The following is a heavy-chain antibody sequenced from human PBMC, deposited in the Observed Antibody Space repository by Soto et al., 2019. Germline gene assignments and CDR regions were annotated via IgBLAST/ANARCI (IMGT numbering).Heavy chain of an antibody. J-gene: IGHJ5*02. Sequence: QVQLVQSGAEVKKPGATMKVSCKASGYTFTSYDINWVRQATGQGLEWMGWMNPNSGNTGYAQKFQGRVTMTRNTSISTAYMELSSLRSEDTAVYYCARGVRGIAAAGTITNWFDPWGQGTLVTVSS. CDR3: ARGVRGIAAAGTITNWFDP. CDR2: MNPNSGNT. CDR1: GYTFTSYD. D-gene: IGHD6-13*01. V-gene: IGHV1-8*01.